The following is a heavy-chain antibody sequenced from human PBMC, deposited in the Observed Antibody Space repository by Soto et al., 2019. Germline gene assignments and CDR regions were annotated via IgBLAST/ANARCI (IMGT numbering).Heavy chain of an antibody. V-gene: IGHV3-74*03. CDR2: ISIEGSTT. D-gene: IGHD3-16*02. CDR1: GFTFSDYW. CDR3: VREDFDHSWGSYRLGD. J-gene: IGHJ4*02. Sequence: EVHLVQSGGGSVQPGGSLRLSCVGSGFTFSDYWMHWVRQVPGKGLVWVSRISIEGSTTTYADSVKGRFTISRDNARNTLYLQMKSLRAEDTAVYWCVREDFDHSWGSYRLGDWGQGTLVTVSS.